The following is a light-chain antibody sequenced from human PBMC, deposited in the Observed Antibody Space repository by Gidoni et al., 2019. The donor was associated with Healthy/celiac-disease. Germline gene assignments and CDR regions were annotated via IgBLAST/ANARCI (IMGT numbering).Light chain of an antibody. CDR3: QQYDNLPYT. CDR2: DAS. J-gene: IGKJ2*01. Sequence: DIQMTHSPSSLSASVGDRVTITCQASQDISNYLNWYQQKPEKAPKLLIYDASNLETGVPSRFSGSGSGTDFTFTISSLQPEDIATYYCQQYDNLPYTFGQGTKVEIK. CDR1: QDISNY. V-gene: IGKV1-33*01.